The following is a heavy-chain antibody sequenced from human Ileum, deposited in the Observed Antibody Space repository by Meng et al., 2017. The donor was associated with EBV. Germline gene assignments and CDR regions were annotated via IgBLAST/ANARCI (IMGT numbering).Heavy chain of an antibody. CDR1: GDSVSGSDW. V-gene: IGHV4-4*02. CDR2: VYHDGAT. CDR3: ARSSPIVRGLDY. Sequence: QVQLQESGPGLVKPSGTLSLTCAVSGDSVSGSDWWSWVRQPPRKGLEWIGEVYHDGATNYHPSLKSRVTISLDKSKNEVNLHLNSLTAADTAVYFCARSSPIVRGLDYWGQGTLVTVSS. D-gene: IGHD3-10*01. J-gene: IGHJ4*02.